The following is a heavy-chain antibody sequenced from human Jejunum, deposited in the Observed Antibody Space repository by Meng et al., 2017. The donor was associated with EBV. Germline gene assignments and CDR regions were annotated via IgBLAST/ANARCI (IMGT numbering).Heavy chain of an antibody. CDR3: VRGPWNN. CDR2: IYTDGST. D-gene: IGHD1/OR15-1a*01. Sequence: EAEAPESGGGLINPGGSIRLSCWASGLIVSGHYMSWVRQAPGKGLEWVSVIYTDGSTYYADSVKGRFTISRDNSKNTLFIQMNNLRVDDTAVYYCVRGPWNNWGQGTLVTVSS. J-gene: IGHJ4*02. CDR1: GLIVSGHY. V-gene: IGHV3-53*01.